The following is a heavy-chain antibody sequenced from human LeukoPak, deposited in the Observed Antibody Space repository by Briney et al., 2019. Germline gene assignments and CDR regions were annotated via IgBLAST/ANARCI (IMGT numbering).Heavy chain of an antibody. CDR2: IYYSGST. CDR3: ARDRGPEYSSSSRFDP. Sequence: SETLSLTCTVSGGSISSYYWSWIRQPPGKGLEWIGYIYYSGSTNYNPSLKSRVTISVDTSKNQFSLKLSSVTAADTAVYYCARDRGPEYSSSSRFDPRGQGTLVTVSS. D-gene: IGHD6-6*01. CDR1: GGSISSYY. V-gene: IGHV4-59*12. J-gene: IGHJ5*02.